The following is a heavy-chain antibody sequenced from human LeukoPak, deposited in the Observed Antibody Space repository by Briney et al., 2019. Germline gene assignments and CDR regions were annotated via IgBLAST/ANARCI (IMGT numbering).Heavy chain of an antibody. CDR3: ARVKTGNWLSRGYYYMDV. D-gene: IGHD1-1*01. J-gene: IGHJ6*03. V-gene: IGHV3-66*01. CDR2: IYSGGST. CDR1: GFTFSSYG. Sequence: GGSLRLSCAASGFTFSSYGMSWVRQAPGKGLECISVIYSGGSTDYADSVKGRFTISRDNAKNSLFLQMNSLRAEDTAVYYCARVKTGNWLSRGYYYMDVWGKGTTVTVSS.